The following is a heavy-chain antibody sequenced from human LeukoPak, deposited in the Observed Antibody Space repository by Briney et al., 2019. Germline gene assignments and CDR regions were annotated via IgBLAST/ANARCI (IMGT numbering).Heavy chain of an antibody. CDR2: IYSGGST. CDR1: GFTVSSNY. D-gene: IGHD4-17*01. J-gene: IGHJ6*04. CDR3: ATLGVTTSYGMDV. Sequence: PGGSLRLSCAASGFTVSSNYMSWVRKAPGKGLEWVSVIYSGGSTYYADSVKGRFTISRDNSKNTLYLQMNSLRAEDTAVYYCATLGVTTSYGMDVWGKGTTVTVSS. V-gene: IGHV3-53*01.